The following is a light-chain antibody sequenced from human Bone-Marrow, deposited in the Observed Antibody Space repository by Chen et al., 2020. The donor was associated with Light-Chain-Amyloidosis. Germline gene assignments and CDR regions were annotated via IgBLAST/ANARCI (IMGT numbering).Light chain of an antibody. CDR3: QAWDSRV. CDR1: KLGDEY. CDR2: QDS. Sequence: SYELTQPPSVSVSPGQTASITSSGDKLGDEYACWYQQKPGQSPVLVIYQDSKRPSGSPARFSGTNSGNTATLTLSGTQAMDEADYYCQAWDSRVFGTGTKVTVL. J-gene: IGLJ1*01. V-gene: IGLV3-1*01.